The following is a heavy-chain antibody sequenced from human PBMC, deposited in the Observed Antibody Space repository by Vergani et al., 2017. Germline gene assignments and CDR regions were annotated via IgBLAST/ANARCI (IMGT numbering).Heavy chain of an antibody. J-gene: IGHJ6*02. V-gene: IGHV3-23*01. CDR1: GFTFSSYA. CDR3: AKARDPNCKGGNCYSYYYGLDL. Sequence: EVQLLESGGGLVQPGGSLRLSCGASGFTFSSYAMTWVRQAPGKGLEWVSAISGSGGNTFYTDSVKGLFTISRDNSKDTLYLQMNSLRVDDTAIYYCAKARDPNCKGGNCYSYYYGLDLWGQGTTVTVSS. D-gene: IGHD2-15*01. CDR2: ISGSGGNT.